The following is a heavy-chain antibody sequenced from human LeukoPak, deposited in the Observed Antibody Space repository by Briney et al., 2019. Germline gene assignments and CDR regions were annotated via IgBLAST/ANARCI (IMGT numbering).Heavy chain of an antibody. J-gene: IGHJ4*02. CDR3: ATSDDYGDYDGY. CDR2: ISGSGGST. Sequence: SCKASGGTFSSYAMSWVRQAPGKGLEWVSAISGSGGSTYYADSVKGRFIISRDNSKNTLYLQMNSLRAEDTAVYYCATSDDYGDYDGYWGQGTLVTVSS. D-gene: IGHD4-17*01. CDR1: GGTFSSYA. V-gene: IGHV3-23*01.